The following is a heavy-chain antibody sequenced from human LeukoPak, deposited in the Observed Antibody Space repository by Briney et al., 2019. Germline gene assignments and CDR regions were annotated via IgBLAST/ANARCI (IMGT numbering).Heavy chain of an antibody. J-gene: IGHJ4*02. Sequence: GGSLRLSCAASGFTFSSYGMHWVRQAPGKGLEWVAFIRYDGSNKYYADSVKGRFTISRDNAKNSLYLQMNSLRAEDTAVYYCAREVIVGAANFDYWGQGTLVTVSS. CDR3: AREVIVGAANFDY. V-gene: IGHV3-30*02. D-gene: IGHD1-26*01. CDR2: IRYDGSNK. CDR1: GFTFSSYG.